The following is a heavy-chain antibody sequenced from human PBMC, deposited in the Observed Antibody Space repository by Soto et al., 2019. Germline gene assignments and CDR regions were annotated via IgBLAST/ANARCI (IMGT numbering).Heavy chain of an antibody. V-gene: IGHV4-59*08. CDR2: IHYTGCT. CDR3: ARCDQYYQH. CDR1: GGTISSYY. J-gene: IGHJ1*01. Sequence: QVQLQESGPGLVKPSETLSLTCTVSGGTISSYYWSWIRQPPGKTLEWIGYIHYTGCTNYNPSHQSRVTMSVDTSKHQLSLNLNSVTAANTAVYYCARCDQYYQHWGQGTLVTVSA. D-gene: IGHD2-21*01.